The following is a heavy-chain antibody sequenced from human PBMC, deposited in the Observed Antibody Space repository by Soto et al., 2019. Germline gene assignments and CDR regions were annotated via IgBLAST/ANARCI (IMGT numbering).Heavy chain of an antibody. CDR3: AREAGYSSSWYEDAFDI. J-gene: IGHJ3*02. CDR1: GYTFTSYA. V-gene: IGHV1-3*01. D-gene: IGHD6-13*01. Sequence: GASVKVSCKASGYTFTSYAMHWVRQAPGQRLEWMGWINAGNGNTKYSQKFQGRVTITRDTSASTAYMELSSLRSEDTAVYYCAREAGYSSSWYEDAFDIWGQGTMVTVSS. CDR2: INAGNGNT.